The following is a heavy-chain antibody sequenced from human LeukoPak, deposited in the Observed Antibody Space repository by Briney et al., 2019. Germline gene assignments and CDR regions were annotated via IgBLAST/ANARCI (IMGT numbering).Heavy chain of an antibody. Sequence: PGGSLRLSCVASGFSFSSYGMHWVRQAPGKGLEWVAFTRYDESDKYYAGSVKGRFTISRDNSKNTLYLQMNSLRAEDTAVYYCAKDNRYSGSYMEVMDAFDIWGQGTMVTVSS. CDR2: TRYDESDK. CDR3: AKDNRYSGSYMEVMDAFDI. V-gene: IGHV3-30*02. D-gene: IGHD1-26*01. J-gene: IGHJ3*02. CDR1: GFSFSSYG.